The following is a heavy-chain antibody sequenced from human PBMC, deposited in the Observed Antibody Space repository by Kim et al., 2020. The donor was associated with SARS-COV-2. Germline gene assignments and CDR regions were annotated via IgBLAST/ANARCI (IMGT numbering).Heavy chain of an antibody. V-gene: IGHV4-34*01. CDR3: ASLRSKLAARRRNYFDY. J-gene: IGHJ4*02. Sequence: LKSRVTISVDTAKNQFSLKLSSVTAADTAVYYCASLRSKLAARRRNYFDYWGQGTLVTVSS. D-gene: IGHD6-6*01.